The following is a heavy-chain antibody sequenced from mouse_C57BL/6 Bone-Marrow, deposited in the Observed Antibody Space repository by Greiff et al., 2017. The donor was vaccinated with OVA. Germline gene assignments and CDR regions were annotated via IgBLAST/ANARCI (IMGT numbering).Heavy chain of an antibody. J-gene: IGHJ2*01. CDR3: AREGYYYGSSWDY. Sequence: EVQRVESGGGLVKPGGSLKLSCAASGFTFSSYAMSWVRQTPEKRLEWVATISDGGSYTYYPDNVKGRFTISRDNAKNNLFLQMSHLKSEDTAMDYCAREGYYYGSSWDYWGQGTTLTVSS. CDR1: GFTFSSYA. V-gene: IGHV5-4*01. CDR2: ISDGGSYT. D-gene: IGHD1-1*01.